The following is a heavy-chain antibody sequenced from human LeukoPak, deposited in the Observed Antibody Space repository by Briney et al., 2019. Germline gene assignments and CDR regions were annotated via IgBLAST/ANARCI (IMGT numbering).Heavy chain of an antibody. CDR3: ARIDDGYDL. J-gene: IGHJ3*01. CDR1: GVSISSSNSY. V-gene: IGHV4-61*05. D-gene: IGHD5-12*01. CDR2: IYYSGST. Sequence: PSETLSLTCTVSGVSISSSNSYWGWIRQPPGKGLEWIGYIYYSGSTNYNPSLKSRVTISVDTSKNQFSLKLSSVTAADTAVYYCARIDDGYDLWGQGTMVTVSS.